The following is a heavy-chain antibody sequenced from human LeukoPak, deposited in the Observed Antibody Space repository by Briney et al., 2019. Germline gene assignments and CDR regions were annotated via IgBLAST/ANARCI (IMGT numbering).Heavy chain of an antibody. CDR3: ARLPPFLCFGAPPVFYMDV. D-gene: IGHD3-10*01. CDR1: GYSFTSYW. J-gene: IGHJ6*03. CDR2: IYPGDSDT. V-gene: IGHV5-51*01. Sequence: GESLKISCKGSGYSFTSYWIGWVRQMPGKGLEWMGIIYPGDSDTRYSPSFQGQVTISADKSISTAYLQWSSLKASDTAMYYCARLPPFLCFGAPPVFYMDVWGKGTTVTVSS.